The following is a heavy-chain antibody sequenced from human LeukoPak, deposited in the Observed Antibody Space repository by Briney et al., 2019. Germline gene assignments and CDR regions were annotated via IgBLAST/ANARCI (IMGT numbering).Heavy chain of an antibody. V-gene: IGHV4-39*01. CDR1: GASFSSSTYY. J-gene: IGHJ4*02. D-gene: IGHD6-13*01. CDR3: ARHAGGISATGTRPFDY. Sequence: SETLSLTCTVSGASFSSSTYYWGWIRQPPGKGLEWIGSIYYSGSTYYNPSLKSRVTMSVNTSKNQFSLKLSSVTAADTAVYYCARHAGGISATGTRPFDYWGQGTLVTVSS. CDR2: IYYSGST.